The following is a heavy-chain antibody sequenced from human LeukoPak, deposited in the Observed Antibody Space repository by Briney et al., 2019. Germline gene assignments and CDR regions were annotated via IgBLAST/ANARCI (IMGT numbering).Heavy chain of an antibody. D-gene: IGHD1-20*01. Sequence: GASLKISYEGSGSSFTSYWIGWGRPMAGKGLGWMGIIYPGDSDTRYSPSFQGQATISADKSISTAYLQWSSLKASDTAMYYCARPREGYNWNYYDYWGQGTLVTVSS. J-gene: IGHJ4*02. CDR3: ARPREGYNWNYYDY. V-gene: IGHV5-51*01. CDR2: IYPGDSDT. CDR1: GSSFTSYW.